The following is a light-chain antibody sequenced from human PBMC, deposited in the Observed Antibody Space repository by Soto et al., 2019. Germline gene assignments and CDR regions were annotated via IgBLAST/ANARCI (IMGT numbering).Light chain of an antibody. Sequence: EIVMTQSPATLSVSPGERATLSCRASQSVSSNLAWYQQKPGQAPRLLIYGASTRATGIPARFSGSGSGTEFTLTISSLQSEDFAVYYCQQYNNWHTWTFGQGTKEDIK. CDR3: QQYNNWHTWT. CDR1: QSVSSN. J-gene: IGKJ1*01. V-gene: IGKV3-15*01. CDR2: GAS.